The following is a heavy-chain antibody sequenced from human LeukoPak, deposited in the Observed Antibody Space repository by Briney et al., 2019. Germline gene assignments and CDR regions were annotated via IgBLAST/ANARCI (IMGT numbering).Heavy chain of an antibody. CDR3: ARDVVVVPATMGLYYYYYMDV. D-gene: IGHD2-2*01. J-gene: IGHJ6*03. CDR1: GDSVSSNSAG. CDR2: TYFRSKWYN. V-gene: IGHV6-1*01. Sequence: SQTLSLTCAISGDSVSSNSAGWNWIRQSPSRGLEWLGRTYFRSKWYNDYAVSVKSRIIINPDTSKNQFSLQLNSVTPEDTAVYYCARDVVVVPATMGLYYYYYMDVWGKGTTVTISS.